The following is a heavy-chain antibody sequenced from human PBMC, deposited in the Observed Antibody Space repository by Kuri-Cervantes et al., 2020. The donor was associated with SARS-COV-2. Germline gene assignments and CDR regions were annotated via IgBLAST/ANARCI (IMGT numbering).Heavy chain of an antibody. Sequence: ASVKVSCKASGYTFTGYYMHWVRQAPGQGLEWMGWINPNSGGTNYAQKFQGRVTMTRDTSISTAYMELSSLRSEDTAVYYCARSSSSSVYYYYSQDVWGKGTTVTVSS. J-gene: IGHJ6*03. CDR2: INPNSGGT. CDR1: GYTFTGYY. V-gene: IGHV1-2*02. CDR3: ARSSSSSVYYYYSQDV. D-gene: IGHD6-6*01.